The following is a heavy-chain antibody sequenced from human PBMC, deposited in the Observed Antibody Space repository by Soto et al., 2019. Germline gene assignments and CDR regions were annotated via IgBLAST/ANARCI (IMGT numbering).Heavy chain of an antibody. CDR3: ARGLSRRILNYLDT. CDR1: GFTFSDYY. Sequence: PGGSLRLSCAASGFTFSDYYMTWLRQAPGKGPERISYISFGSSFTNYADSVEGRFTISRDNAKNTLYLQMNSLRVEDTAVYYCARGLSRRILNYLDTWGQGVLVTVSS. CDR2: ISFGSSFT. J-gene: IGHJ5*02. V-gene: IGHV3-11*06. D-gene: IGHD2-15*01.